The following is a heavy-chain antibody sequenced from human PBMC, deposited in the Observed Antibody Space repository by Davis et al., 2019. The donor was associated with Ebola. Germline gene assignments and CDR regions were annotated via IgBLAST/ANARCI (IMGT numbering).Heavy chain of an antibody. V-gene: IGHV1-69*02. J-gene: IGHJ4*02. CDR2: IITILGLS. D-gene: IGHD1-26*01. CDR3: ASHSGNYGYGYFDS. CDR1: GGTFSTYT. Sequence: SVKVSCKASGGTFSTYTISWVRQAPGQGLEWMGRIITILGLSNYAQKFQGRVTITADKSTSTVYMDLSSLRSEDTAVYYCASHSGNYGYGYFDSWGQETLVTVSS.